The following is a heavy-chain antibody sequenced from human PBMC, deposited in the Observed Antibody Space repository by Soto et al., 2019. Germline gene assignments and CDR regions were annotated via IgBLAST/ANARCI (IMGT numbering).Heavy chain of an antibody. CDR3: ARGGVSTRTFDY. CDR2: IYPSDSDT. Sequence: GEALEISRKGSGYNFAGYWVPWVRQMPGKGLELMGIIYPSDSDTRYRPSFQGQVTISADKSISSAYLQWSSLRASDTAMYYCARGGVSTRTFDYWGQGTPVTVSS. CDR1: GYNFAGYW. J-gene: IGHJ4*02. D-gene: IGHD3-3*01. V-gene: IGHV5-51*01.